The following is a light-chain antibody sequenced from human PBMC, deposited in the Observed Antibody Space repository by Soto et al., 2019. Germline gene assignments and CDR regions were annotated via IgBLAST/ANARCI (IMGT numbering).Light chain of an antibody. CDR1: ISNIGSNP. V-gene: IGLV1-47*01. CDR2: RNN. J-gene: IGLJ1*01. Sequence: QSALTQPPSASGTPGQRVTIFCSGGISNIGSNPVYWHQHLPGTAPKLLVYRNNQRLSALPDRYSDSKSGTSAFLAISGLRSEDEADYYCAAWDDRLSAYVFGTGTKVTVL. CDR3: AAWDDRLSAYV.